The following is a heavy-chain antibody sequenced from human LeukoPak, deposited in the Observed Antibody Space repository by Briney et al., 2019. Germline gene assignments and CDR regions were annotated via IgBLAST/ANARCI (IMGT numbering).Heavy chain of an antibody. J-gene: IGHJ5*02. Sequence: GGSLRLSCAASGFTFSSYWMSWVRQAPGKGLEWVANIKEDGSEKFHVGSVKGRFTISRDNAKKSLYLQMNSLRAEDTAVYYCARDQSSVAGTTYNWFDPWGQGTLVTVSS. D-gene: IGHD6-19*01. V-gene: IGHV3-7*01. CDR1: GFTFSSYW. CDR3: ARDQSSVAGTTYNWFDP. CDR2: IKEDGSEK.